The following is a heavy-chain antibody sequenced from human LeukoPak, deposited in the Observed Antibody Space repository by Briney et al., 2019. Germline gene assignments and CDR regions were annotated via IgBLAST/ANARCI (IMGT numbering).Heavy chain of an antibody. CDR2: IKTDGSIT. CDR1: GFSFSVYW. CDR3: ARYSSSWYAYYYYYMDV. V-gene: IGHV3-74*01. J-gene: IGHJ6*03. Sequence: GGSLRLSCAASGFSFSVYWMHWVRQAPGKGPVWVSRIKTDGSITDYADFVKGRFTISRDNAKNTLYLQMNSLRAEDTAVYYCARYSSSWYAYYYYYMDVWGKGTTVTVSS. D-gene: IGHD6-13*01.